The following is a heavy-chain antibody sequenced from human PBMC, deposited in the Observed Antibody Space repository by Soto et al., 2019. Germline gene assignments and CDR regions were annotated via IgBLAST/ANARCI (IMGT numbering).Heavy chain of an antibody. CDR1: GGSISSYY. CDR3: ARDNGYSYGYTLDH. Sequence: QVQLQESGPGLVKPSETLSLTCTVSGGSISSYYWSWIRQPPGKGLEWIGYIYYSGSTNYNPSLTRRATISVDTPKNQFSLKLSAVTAADTAVYYCARDNGYSYGYTLDHWGQGTLVTVSS. CDR2: IYYSGST. J-gene: IGHJ4*02. D-gene: IGHD5-18*01. V-gene: IGHV4-59*01.